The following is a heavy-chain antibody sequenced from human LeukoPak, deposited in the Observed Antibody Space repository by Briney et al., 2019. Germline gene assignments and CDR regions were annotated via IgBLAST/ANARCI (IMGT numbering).Heavy chain of an antibody. V-gene: IGHV1-69*05. CDR3: GAFDFLRGPASTYYFYYIEV. CDR1: EGNVNNYV. D-gene: IGHD3-3*01. J-gene: IGHJ6*03. CDR2: IVPILGKA. Sequence: GASVKVSCKASEGNVNNYVVYWVRQASGQGLEWMGGIVPILGKADYAQKFQGRVNITTDKSSPTTYMDMSSLTSDDTAVYYCGAFDFLRGPASTYYFYYIEVWGNGTSVTVSS.